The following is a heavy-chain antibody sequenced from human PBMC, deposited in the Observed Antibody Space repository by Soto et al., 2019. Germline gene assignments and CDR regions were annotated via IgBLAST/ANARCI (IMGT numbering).Heavy chain of an antibody. CDR1: GFTFSSYW. CDR3: ARLGDFWSGYYLDY. V-gene: IGHV3-7*03. J-gene: IGHJ4*02. Sequence: PGGSLRLSCAASGFTFSSYWLSWVRQAPGKGLEWVANIKQDGSEKYYVDSVKGRFTISRDNAKNSLYLQMNSLRAEDTAVYYCARLGDFWSGYYLDYWGQGTLVTVSS. D-gene: IGHD3-3*01. CDR2: IKQDGSEK.